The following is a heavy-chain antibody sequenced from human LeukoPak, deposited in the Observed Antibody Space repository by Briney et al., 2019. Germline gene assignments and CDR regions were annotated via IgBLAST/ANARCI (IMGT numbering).Heavy chain of an antibody. D-gene: IGHD3-3*01. CDR3: ARDPDITMFGVVKGGFDY. CDR2: INPNSGGT. CDR1: GYTFTGYY. V-gene: IGHV1-2*02. J-gene: IGHJ4*02. Sequence: ASVKVSCKASGYTFTGYYMHWIRQAPGQGNELMGWINPNSGGTNYAQNFQGRVTMTRDTSISTTYMELSRLRSDDTAVYYWARDPDITMFGVVKGGFDYWGQGTLVTVSS.